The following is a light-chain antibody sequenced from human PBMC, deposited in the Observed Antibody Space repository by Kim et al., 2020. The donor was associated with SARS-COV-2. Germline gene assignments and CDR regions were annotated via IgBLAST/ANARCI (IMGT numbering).Light chain of an antibody. CDR2: DNN. CDR1: SSNIGNNY. Sequence: QSELTQPPSVSAAPGQKVTISCSGSSSNIGNNYVSWYQQLPGTAPKLLIYDNNKRPSGIPDRFSGSKSGTSATLGITGLQTGDEADYYCGTWDSSLSGLVFGGWTQLTVL. J-gene: IGLJ3*02. V-gene: IGLV1-51*01. CDR3: GTWDSSLSGLV.